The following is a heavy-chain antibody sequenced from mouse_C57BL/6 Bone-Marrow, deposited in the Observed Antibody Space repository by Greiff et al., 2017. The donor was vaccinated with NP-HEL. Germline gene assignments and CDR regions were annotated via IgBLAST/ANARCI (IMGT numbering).Heavy chain of an antibody. CDR2: ISSGGDYI. CDR1: GFTFSSYA. V-gene: IGHV5-9-1*02. CDR3: TRDWTYYGSSPVYFDY. Sequence: EVHLVESGEGLVKPGGSLKLSCAASGFTFSSYAMSWVRQTPEKRLEWVAYISSGGDYIYYADTVKGRFTISRDNARNTLYLQMSSLKSEDTAMYYCTRDWTYYGSSPVYFDYWGQGTTLTVSS. J-gene: IGHJ2*01. D-gene: IGHD1-1*01.